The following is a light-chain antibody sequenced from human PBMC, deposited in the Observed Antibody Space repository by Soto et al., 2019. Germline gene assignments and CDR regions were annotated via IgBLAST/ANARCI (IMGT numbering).Light chain of an antibody. J-gene: IGLJ1*01. Sequence: QSVLTQPPSVSGAPGQRVTISCTGSSSNIGANYDVHWYQHRPGTAPKLLIFGNNNRPSGVPDRFSGSKSGTSASLAITGLQAEDEGDYYCQSYDNSLSGSEVFGTGTKLTVL. CDR2: GNN. CDR3: QSYDNSLSGSEV. V-gene: IGLV1-40*01. CDR1: SSNIGANYD.